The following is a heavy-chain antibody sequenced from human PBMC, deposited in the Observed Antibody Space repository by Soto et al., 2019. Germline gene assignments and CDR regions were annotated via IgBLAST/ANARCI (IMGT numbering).Heavy chain of an antibody. CDR2: IYHSGST. CDR1: GGSISSSNW. V-gene: IGHV4-4*02. Sequence: SETLSLTCAVSGGSISSSNWWSWVRQPPGKGLEWIGEIYHSGSTNYNPSLKSRVTISVDTSKNQFSLKLSSVTAADTAVYYCARATYDSPRHQYYFDYWGQGTLVTVSS. J-gene: IGHJ4*02. D-gene: IGHD3-22*01. CDR3: ARATYDSPRHQYYFDY.